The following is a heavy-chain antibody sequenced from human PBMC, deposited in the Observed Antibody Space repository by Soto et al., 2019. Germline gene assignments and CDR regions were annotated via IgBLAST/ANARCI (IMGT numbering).Heavy chain of an antibody. Sequence: GGSLRLSCAASGFTFSSYSMNWVRQAPGKGLEWVSSISSSSYIYYADSVKGRFTISRDNAKNSLYLQMNSLRAEDTAVYYCARDQAAWFGELLDYYWGQGTLVTVSS. CDR2: ISSSSYI. CDR1: GFTFSSYS. V-gene: IGHV3-21*01. D-gene: IGHD3-10*01. J-gene: IGHJ4*02. CDR3: ARDQAAWFGELLDYY.